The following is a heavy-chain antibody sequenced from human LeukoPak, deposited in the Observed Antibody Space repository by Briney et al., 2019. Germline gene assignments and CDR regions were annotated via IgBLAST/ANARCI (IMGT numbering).Heavy chain of an antibody. J-gene: IGHJ4*02. CDR1: GGSVSSSSYH. CDR2: VFYSGST. V-gene: IGHV4-39*01. D-gene: IGHD2-15*01. Sequence: PSETLSLTCAVSGGSVSSSSYHWGWIRQPPGKGLEWIGSVFYSGSTYYNPSLKSRVTMSVDTSKNQFSLKLSSVIAADTAVYYCARLWSTDCSGGSCPHQPNYWGQGTLVTVSS. CDR3: ARLWSTDCSGGSCPHQPNY.